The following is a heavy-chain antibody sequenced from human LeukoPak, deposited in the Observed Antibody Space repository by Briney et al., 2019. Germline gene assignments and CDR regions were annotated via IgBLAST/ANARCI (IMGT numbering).Heavy chain of an antibody. CDR2: ISYDGSNK. J-gene: IGHJ6*03. Sequence: GGSLRLSCAASGFTFSSYAMHWVRQAPGKGLEWVAVISYDGSNKYYADSVKGRFTISRDNSKNSLYLQMNSLRAEDTAVYYCAKAYCSSASCPYYYYYCMDVWGKGTTVTVSS. V-gene: IGHV3-30-3*01. CDR1: GFTFSSYA. CDR3: AKAYCSSASCPYYYYYCMDV. D-gene: IGHD2-2*01.